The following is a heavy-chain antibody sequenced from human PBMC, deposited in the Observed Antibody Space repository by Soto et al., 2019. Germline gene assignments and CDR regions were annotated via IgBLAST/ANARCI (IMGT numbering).Heavy chain of an antibody. CDR2: IWYDGSNK. V-gene: IGHV3-33*01. CDR3: ARDIDPPTSYYGMDV. J-gene: IGHJ6*02. CDR1: GFTFSSYG. Sequence: QVQLVESGGGVVQPGRSLRLSCAASGFTFSSYGMHWVRQAPGKGLEWVAVIWYDGSNKYYADSVKGRFTISRDNSKNTLYLQMNSLRAEDTAVYYCARDIDPPTSYYGMDVWGQGTTVTVSS.